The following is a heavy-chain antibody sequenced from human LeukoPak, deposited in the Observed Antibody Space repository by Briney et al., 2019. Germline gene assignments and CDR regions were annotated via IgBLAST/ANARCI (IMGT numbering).Heavy chain of an antibody. CDR3: ARQGAQVAFDI. CDR2: IYYSGST. D-gene: IGHD4/OR15-4a*01. CDR1: GGSISRYY. V-gene: IGHV4-59*08. Sequence: SETLSLTCTVSGGSISRYYWGWIRQPPGKGLEWIGYIYYSGSTNYNPSLKSRVTFSVDTSKNQFSLKLSSVTAADTAVYYCARQGAQVAFDIWGQGTMVTVSS. J-gene: IGHJ3*02.